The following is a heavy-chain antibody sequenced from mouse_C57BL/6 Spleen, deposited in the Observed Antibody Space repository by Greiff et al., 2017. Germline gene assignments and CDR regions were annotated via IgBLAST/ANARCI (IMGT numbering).Heavy chain of an antibody. CDR2: IYPGDGDT. V-gene: IGHV1-80*01. D-gene: IGHD2-1*01. CDR1: GYAFSSYW. CDR3: ARWHYGNYDAMDY. Sequence: QVQLQQSGAELVKPGASVKISCKASGYAFSSYWMNWVKQRPGKGLEWIGQIYPGDGDTNYNGKFKGKATLTADKSSSTAYMQLSSLAAEDSAVYFCARWHYGNYDAMDYWGQGTSVTVSS. J-gene: IGHJ4*01.